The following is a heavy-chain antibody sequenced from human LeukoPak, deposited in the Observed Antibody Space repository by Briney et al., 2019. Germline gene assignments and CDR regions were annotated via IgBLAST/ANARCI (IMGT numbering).Heavy chain of an antibody. CDR2: IYYSGST. D-gene: IGHD6-19*01. CDR3: AREAVAGLYIMDV. J-gene: IGHJ6*02. CDR1: GGSFSGYY. Sequence: SETLSLICAVYGGSFSGYYWSWIRQPPGKGLEWIGYIYYSGSTNYNPSLKSRVTISVDTSKNQFSLKLSSVTAADTAVYYCAREAVAGLYIMDVWGQGTTVTVSS. V-gene: IGHV4-59*01.